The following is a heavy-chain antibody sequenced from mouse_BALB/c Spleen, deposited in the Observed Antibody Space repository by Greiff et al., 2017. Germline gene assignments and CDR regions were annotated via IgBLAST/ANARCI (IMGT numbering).Heavy chain of an antibody. J-gene: IGHJ1*01. CDR1: GFTFSSYY. CDR3: ERAVLYCYGSSGYWYFDV. D-gene: IGHD1-1*01. CDR2: INSNGGST. V-gene: IGHV5-6-2*01. Sequence: DVQLVESGGGLVKLGGSLKLSCAASGFTFSSYYMSWVRQTPGKRLELVAAINSNGGSTYYPDTVKGRFTISRDNAKNTLYLQMSSLKSEDTALYYWERAVLYCYGSSGYWYFDVWGAGTTVTVSS.